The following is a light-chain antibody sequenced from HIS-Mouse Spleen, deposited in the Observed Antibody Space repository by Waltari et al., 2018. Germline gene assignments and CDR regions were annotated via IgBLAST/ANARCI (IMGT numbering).Light chain of an antibody. CDR3: SSYTSSSFNVV. CDR2: DVS. Sequence: QSALTQPASVSGSPGQSITISCTGTSSEVGGYTYVSWYQQHPGKAPKLMIYDVSNRPSGVSNRFSGSKSGNTASLTISGLQAEDEADYYCSSYTSSSFNVVFGGGTKLTVL. J-gene: IGLJ2*01. V-gene: IGLV2-14*03. CDR1: SSEVGGYTY.